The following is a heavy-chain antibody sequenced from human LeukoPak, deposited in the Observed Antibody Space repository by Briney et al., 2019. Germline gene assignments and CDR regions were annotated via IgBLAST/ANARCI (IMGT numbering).Heavy chain of an antibody. CDR2: ISGSGGST. V-gene: IGHV3-23*01. CDR1: GFTFSSYA. J-gene: IGHJ4*02. CDR3: AKDLAYCGGDCYLGYFDY. Sequence: PGGSLRLSCAASGFTFSSYAMSWVRQAPGKGLEWVSAISGSGGSTYYADSVKGRFTISRDNSKNTLYLQMNSLRAEDTAVYYCAKDLAYCGGDCYLGYFDYWGQGNVVTVSS. D-gene: IGHD2-21*02.